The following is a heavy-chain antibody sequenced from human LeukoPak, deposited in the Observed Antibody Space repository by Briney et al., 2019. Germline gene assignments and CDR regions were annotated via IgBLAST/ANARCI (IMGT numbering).Heavy chain of an antibody. CDR1: GFTFSSYA. CDR2: ISYDGSNK. Sequence: GRSLRLSCAASGFTFSSYAMHWVRQAPGKGLGWVAVISYDGSNKYYADSVKGRFTISRDNSKNTLYLQMNSLRAEDTAVYYCASLIPRAPPYWGQGTLVTVSS. V-gene: IGHV3-30-3*01. J-gene: IGHJ4*02. CDR3: ASLIPRAPPY.